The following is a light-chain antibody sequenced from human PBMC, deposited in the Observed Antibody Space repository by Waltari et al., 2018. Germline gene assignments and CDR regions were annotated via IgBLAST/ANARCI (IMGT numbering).Light chain of an antibody. CDR1: SSAVGSYNL. CDR2: EVS. J-gene: IGLJ2*01. CDR3: CSYAGSSTFAV. Sequence: QSALTQPASVSGSPGQSITISCTGTSSAVGSYNLVSWYQQHPGKAPKLIIYEVSKRPSGCSNRFSGSKSGNTASLTISGLQAEDEADYYCCSYAGSSTFAVFGGGTKLTVL. V-gene: IGLV2-23*02.